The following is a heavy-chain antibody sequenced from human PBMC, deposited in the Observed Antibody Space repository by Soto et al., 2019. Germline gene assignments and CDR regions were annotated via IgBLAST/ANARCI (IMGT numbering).Heavy chain of an antibody. CDR2: ISYDGSNK. CDR1: GFTFSSYA. D-gene: IGHD2-2*01. J-gene: IGHJ4*02. CDR3: ARDGPPGSYGPGGY. Sequence: PGGSLRLSCAASGFTFSSYAMHWVRQAPGKGLEWVAVISYDGSNKYYADSVKGRFTISRDNSKNTLYLQMNSLRAEDTAVYYCARDGPPGSYGPGGYWGQGTLVTVSS. V-gene: IGHV3-30-3*01.